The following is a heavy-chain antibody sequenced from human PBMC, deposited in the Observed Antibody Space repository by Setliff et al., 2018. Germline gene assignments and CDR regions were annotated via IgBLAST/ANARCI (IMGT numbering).Heavy chain of an antibody. CDR2: ISDNSGSI. CDR3: ARDHGELGQERRTHFFRH. D-gene: IGHD1-1*01. V-gene: IGHV3-9*01. J-gene: IGHJ1*01. Sequence: GGSLRLSCAASGFTFDDYPMHWVRQAPGKGLEWVSGISDNSGSIAYADSVKGRFTISRDNAKNSLYLQMNSLRAEDTAVYYCARDHGELGQERRTHFFRHWGQGTLVTVSS. CDR1: GFTFDDYP.